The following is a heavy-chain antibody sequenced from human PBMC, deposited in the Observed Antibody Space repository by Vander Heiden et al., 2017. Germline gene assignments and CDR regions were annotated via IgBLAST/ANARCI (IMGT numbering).Heavy chain of an antibody. CDR3: ARGRITMIVVVITLYYYYGMDV. Sequence: QVQLVQSGAEVKKPGSSVKVSCTASGGTFSSYAISWVRQAPGQGLEWMGGIIPIFGTANYAQKFQGRVTITADESTSTAYMELSSLRSEDTAVYYCARGRITMIVVVITLYYYYGMDVWGQGTTVTVSS. CDR1: GGTFSSYA. D-gene: IGHD3-22*01. J-gene: IGHJ6*02. CDR2: IIPIFGTA. V-gene: IGHV1-69*01.